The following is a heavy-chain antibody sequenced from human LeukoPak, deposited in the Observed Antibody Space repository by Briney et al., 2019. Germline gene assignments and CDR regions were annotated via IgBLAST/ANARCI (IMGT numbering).Heavy chain of an antibody. CDR1: GYSFTSYW. CDR3: ARLGHGGTFIYDYVWGSYRYYFDY. J-gene: IGHJ4*02. CDR2: IYPGDSDT. Sequence: GESLKISCKGSGYSFTSYWIGWVRQMPGKGLEWMGIIYPGDSDTRYSPSFQGQVTISADKSISTAYLQWSSLKAPDTAMYYCARLGHGGTFIYDYVWGSYRYYFDYWGQGTLVTVSS. V-gene: IGHV5-51*01. D-gene: IGHD3-16*02.